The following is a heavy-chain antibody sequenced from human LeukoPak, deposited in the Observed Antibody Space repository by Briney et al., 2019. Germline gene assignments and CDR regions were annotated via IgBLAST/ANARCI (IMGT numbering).Heavy chain of an antibody. J-gene: IGHJ5*02. CDR2: ISHDAKST. V-gene: IGHV3-30*18. CDR3: AKGLYDSSGYYHT. CDR1: GFTFSSYG. D-gene: IGHD3-22*01. Sequence: PGGSLRLSCATSGFTFSSYGMHWVRQVPGKGLEWVTVISHDAKSTYHVDSVKGRFTISRDNSKNTLYLQMNSLRAEDTALYYCAKGLYDSSGYYHTWGQGTLVTVSS.